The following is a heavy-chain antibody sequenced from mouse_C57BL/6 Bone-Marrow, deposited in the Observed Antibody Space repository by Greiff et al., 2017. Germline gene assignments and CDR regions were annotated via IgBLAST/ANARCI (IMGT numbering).Heavy chain of an antibody. CDR2: IDPEDGET. J-gene: IGHJ4*01. CDR1: GFNIKDYY. CDR3: ARIGGSAIYYYAMDY. V-gene: IGHV14-2*01. Sequence: EVKLVESGAELVKPGASVKLSCTASGFNIKDYYMHWVKQRTEQGLEWIGRIDPEDGETKYAPKFQGKATITADTSSNTAYLQLSSLTSEDTAVYYCARIGGSAIYYYAMDYWGQGTSVTVSS.